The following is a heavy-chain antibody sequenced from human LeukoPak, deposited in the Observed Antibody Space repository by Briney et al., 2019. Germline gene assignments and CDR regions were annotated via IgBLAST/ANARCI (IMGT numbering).Heavy chain of an antibody. Sequence: SETLSLTCTVSGGSIRSYYWSWIRQPPGKGLEWIGYIYNSGSTNYNPSLKSRVTISVDTSKNQFSLKLSSVTAADTAVYYCARLSSLANIAARGRTWLDPWGQGSLVTVSS. J-gene: IGHJ5*02. V-gene: IGHV4-59*01. CDR3: ARLSSLANIAARGRTWLDP. CDR2: IYNSGST. D-gene: IGHD6-6*01. CDR1: GGSIRSYY.